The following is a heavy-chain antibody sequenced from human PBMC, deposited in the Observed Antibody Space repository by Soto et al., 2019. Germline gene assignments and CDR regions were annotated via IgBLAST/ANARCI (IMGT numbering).Heavy chain of an antibody. CDR1: VFTCSSYW. J-gene: IGHJ4*02. D-gene: IGHD3-22*01. V-gene: IGHV3-7*03. Sequence: GGALRLEGPASVFTCSSYWMSWVREAPGKGLEWVANIQQDGSEKYYVDSVKGRFTISRDNAKNSLYLQMNSLRAEDTAVYYCARMTYYYDSSAHYWGQGTLVTVSS. CDR3: ARMTYYYDSSAHY. CDR2: IQQDGSEK.